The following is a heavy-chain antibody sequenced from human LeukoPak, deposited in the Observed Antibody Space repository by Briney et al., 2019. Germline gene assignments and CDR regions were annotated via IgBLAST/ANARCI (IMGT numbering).Heavy chain of an antibody. CDR2: MNPNSGNT. CDR1: GYAFTSYD. D-gene: IGHD5-12*01. J-gene: IGHJ6*02. V-gene: IGHV1-8*01. Sequence: ASVKVSCKASGYAFTSYDINWVRQATGQGLEWMGWMNPNSGNTGYAQKFQGRVTMTRNTSISTAYMELSSLRSEDTAVYYCARGFGREATGPEDYYGMDVWGQGTTVTVSS. CDR3: ARGFGREATGPEDYYGMDV.